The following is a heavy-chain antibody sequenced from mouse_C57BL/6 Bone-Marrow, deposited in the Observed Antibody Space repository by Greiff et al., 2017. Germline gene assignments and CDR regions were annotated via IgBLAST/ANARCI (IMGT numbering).Heavy chain of an antibody. CDR1: GFTFSSYG. CDR3: ASPGFAWFAY. Sequence: DVMLVESGGDLVKPGGSLKLSCAASGFTFSSYGMSWVRQTPDKRLEWVATISSGGSYTYYPDSVKGRITISRDNAKNTLYLQMSSLMSEDTAMYYCASPGFAWFAYWGQGTLVTVSA. J-gene: IGHJ3*01. CDR2: ISSGGSYT. V-gene: IGHV5-6*02.